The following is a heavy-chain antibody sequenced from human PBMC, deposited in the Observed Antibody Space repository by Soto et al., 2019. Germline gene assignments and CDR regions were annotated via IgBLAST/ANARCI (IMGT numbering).Heavy chain of an antibody. V-gene: IGHV1-3*01. CDR2: INAGNGNT. D-gene: IGHD6-13*01. CDR1: GSTCAYYA. J-gene: IGHJ4*02. Sequence: ASGKVSGRASGSTCAYYAMHSVRQAPGQRLEWMGWINAGNGNTKYSQKFQGRVTITRDTSASTAYMELSSLRSEDTAVYYCARTGYSSSWYLSYYFDYWGQGTLVTVSS. CDR3: ARTGYSSSWYLSYYFDY.